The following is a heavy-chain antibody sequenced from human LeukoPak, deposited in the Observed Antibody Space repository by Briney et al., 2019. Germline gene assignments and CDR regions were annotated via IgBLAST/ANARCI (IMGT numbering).Heavy chain of an antibody. V-gene: IGHV3-7*01. Sequence: GGSLRLSCAASGFIFTNYFMSWVRQAPGKGLEWVASIKHDGSEKYYVDSVRGRFTISRDNTMNSLYLQMSSLRAEDTAVYYCATGPIAAADDWGQGTLVTVSS. CDR2: IKHDGSEK. CDR1: GFIFTNYF. CDR3: ATGPIAAADD. D-gene: IGHD6-13*01. J-gene: IGHJ4*02.